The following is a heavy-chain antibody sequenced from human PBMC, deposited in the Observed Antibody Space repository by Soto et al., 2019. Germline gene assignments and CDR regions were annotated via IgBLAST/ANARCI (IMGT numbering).Heavy chain of an antibody. CDR3: ASTDSSAALHYYYYYGMDV. CDR2: IYYSGST. D-gene: IGHD6-25*01. Sequence: SSETLSLTCTVSGGSISSYYWSWIRQPPGKGLEWIGYIYYSGSTNYNPSLKSRVTISVDTSKNQFSLKLSSVTAADTAVYYCASTDSSAALHYYYYYGMDVWGQGTTVTVSS. V-gene: IGHV4-59*01. J-gene: IGHJ6*02. CDR1: GGSISSYY.